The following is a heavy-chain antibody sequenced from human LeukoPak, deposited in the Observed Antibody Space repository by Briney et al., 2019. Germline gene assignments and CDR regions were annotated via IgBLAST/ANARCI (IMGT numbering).Heavy chain of an antibody. CDR3: AKSGRLTYYDSSGQYDY. CDR2: ISGSGGST. J-gene: IGHJ4*02. CDR1: GFTFSSYG. D-gene: IGHD3-22*01. V-gene: IGHV3-23*01. Sequence: GGSLRLSCAASGFTFSSYGMHWVRQAPGKGLEWVSAISGSGGSTYYADSVKGRFTISRDNSKNTLYLQMNSLRAEDTAVYYCAKSGRLTYYDSSGQYDYWGQGTLVTVSS.